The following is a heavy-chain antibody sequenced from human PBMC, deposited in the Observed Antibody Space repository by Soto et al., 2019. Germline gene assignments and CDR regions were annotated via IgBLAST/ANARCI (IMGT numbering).Heavy chain of an antibody. J-gene: IGHJ6*02. CDR2: ISAYNGNT. CDR1: GYTFTSYG. V-gene: IGHV1-18*01. Sequence: GASVKVSCKASGYTFTSYGTSWVRQAPGQGLEWMGWISAYNGNTNYAQKLQGRVTMTTDTSTSTAYMELRSLRSDDTAVYYCAGASPAAGTDYYGMDVWGQGTTVTVSS. CDR3: AGASPAAGTDYYGMDV. D-gene: IGHD6-13*01.